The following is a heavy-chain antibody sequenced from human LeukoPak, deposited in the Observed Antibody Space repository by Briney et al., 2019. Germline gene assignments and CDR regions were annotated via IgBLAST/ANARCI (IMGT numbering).Heavy chain of an antibody. CDR1: GFTFSSYA. D-gene: IGHD1-26*01. V-gene: IGHV3-23*01. J-gene: IGHJ4*02. CDR2: ISGSGGST. Sequence: PWGSLRLSCAASGFTFSSYAMSWVRQAPGKGLEWVSTISGSGGSTYYAVSVKGRFTISRDNSKNTLYLQMNSLRAEDTAVYYCAKDGSGSYSSFDYWGQGTLVTVSS. CDR3: AKDGSGSYSSFDY.